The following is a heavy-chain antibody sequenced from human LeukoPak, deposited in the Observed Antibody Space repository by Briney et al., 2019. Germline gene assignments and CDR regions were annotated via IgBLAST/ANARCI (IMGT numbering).Heavy chain of an antibody. CDR2: ISSSSSYI. V-gene: IGHV3-21*01. Sequence: GSLRLSCAASGFTFSSYSMNWVRQAPGKGLEWVSSISSSSSYIYYADSVKGRFTISRDNAKNSLYLQMNSLRAEDTAVYYCTRALRGGELSQGDWGQGTLVTVSS. CDR1: GFTFSSYS. D-gene: IGHD3-16*02. J-gene: IGHJ4*02. CDR3: TRALRGGELSQGD.